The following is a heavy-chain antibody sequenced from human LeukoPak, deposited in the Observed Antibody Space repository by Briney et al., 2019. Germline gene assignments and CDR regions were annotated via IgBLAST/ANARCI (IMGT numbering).Heavy chain of an antibody. CDR2: IKSKAYGGTT. CDR3: MAIPDLHSGSYVDAFDI. J-gene: IGHJ3*02. V-gene: IGHV3-49*03. Sequence: HPGGSLRLSCTASGFTFGDDSMSWSRQAPGKGLEWVGFIKSKAYGGTTEYATSVKGRFTISRDDSKSIAYLQMNSLNTEDTAVYYCMAIPDLHSGSYVDAFDIWGQGTMVTVSS. D-gene: IGHD1-26*01. CDR1: GFTFGDDS.